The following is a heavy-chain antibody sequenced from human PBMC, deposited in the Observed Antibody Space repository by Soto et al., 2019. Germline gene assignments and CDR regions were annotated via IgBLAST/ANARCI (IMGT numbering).Heavy chain of an antibody. CDR1: GGSFSGYY. D-gene: IGHD4-17*01. V-gene: IGHV4-34*01. Sequence: SETLSLTCAVYGGSFSGYYWSWIRQPPGKGLEWIGEINHSGSTNYNPSLKSRVTISVDTSKNQFSLKLSSVTAADTAVYYCARGTVTTRSFDYWGQGTLVTV. CDR2: INHSGST. J-gene: IGHJ4*02. CDR3: ARGTVTTRSFDY.